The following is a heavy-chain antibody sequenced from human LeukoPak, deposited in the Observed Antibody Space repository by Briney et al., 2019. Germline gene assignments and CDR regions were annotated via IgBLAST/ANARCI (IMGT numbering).Heavy chain of an antibody. J-gene: IGHJ4*02. D-gene: IGHD4-23*01. CDR3: ARDRYGGNTFDY. V-gene: IGHV3-30*14. CDR1: GFTFSSYA. CDR2: ISYDGSNK. Sequence: GRSLRLSCAASGFTFSSYAMHWVRQAPGKGLEWVAVISYDGSNKYYADSVKGRFTISRDNSKNTLYLQMNSLRAEDTAVYYCARDRYGGNTFDYWGQGTLVTVSS.